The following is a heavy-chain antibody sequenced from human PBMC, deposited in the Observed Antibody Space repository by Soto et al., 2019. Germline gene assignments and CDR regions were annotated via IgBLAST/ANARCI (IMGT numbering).Heavy chain of an antibody. Sequence: EAQLVESGGGMVQPGGSLRLSCEVSGFTFSNYEMNWVRQAPGKGLEWVSYISDRGTTMYYADSVKGRFTIARENAKNSLYLQMNSLRAWDTAVYYCAREIAAAYTSGAFDMWAQGTVVTVSS. CDR2: ISDRGTTM. CDR3: AREIAAAYTSGAFDM. D-gene: IGHD6-13*01. J-gene: IGHJ3*02. V-gene: IGHV3-48*03. CDR1: GFTFSNYE.